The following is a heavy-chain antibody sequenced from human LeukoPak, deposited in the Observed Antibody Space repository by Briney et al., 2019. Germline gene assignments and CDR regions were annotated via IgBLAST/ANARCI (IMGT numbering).Heavy chain of an antibody. J-gene: IGHJ4*02. Sequence: PGGSLRPSCAASGFTFSSYAMSWVRQAPGKGLEWVAVIWYDGSNKYYADSVKGRFTISRDNSKNTLYLQMNSLRAEDTAVYYCARDPTIAVAVPDYWGQGTLVTVSS. CDR2: IWYDGSNK. D-gene: IGHD6-19*01. CDR3: ARDPTIAVAVPDY. V-gene: IGHV3-33*08. CDR1: GFTFSSYA.